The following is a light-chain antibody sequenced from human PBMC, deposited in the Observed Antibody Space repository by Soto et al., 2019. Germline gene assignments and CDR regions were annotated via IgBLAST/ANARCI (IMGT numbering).Light chain of an antibody. CDR1: QSVSSNY. J-gene: IGKJ4*01. CDR2: GAS. Sequence: EIVLTQSPGILALSPGERATLSCRASQSVSSNYLAWYQQKPGQAPRLLIYGASSRATGIPDRFSGSGSGTDFTLTIGRLEPEDFAVYYCQHHSNWLRTFGGGTKVDI. CDR3: QHHSNWLRT. V-gene: IGKV3D-20*02.